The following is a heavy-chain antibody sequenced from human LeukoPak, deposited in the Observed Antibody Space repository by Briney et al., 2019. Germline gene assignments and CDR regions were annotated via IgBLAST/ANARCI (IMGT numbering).Heavy chain of an antibody. CDR3: ARALGVTTFDP. CDR2: IYYSGST. J-gene: IGHJ5*02. D-gene: IGHD4-17*01. V-gene: IGHV4-39*07. CDR1: GGSISSSSYY. Sequence: PSETLSLTCTVSGGSISSSSYYWGWIRQPPGKGLEWIGSIYYSGSTYYNPSLKSRVTISVDTSKNQFSLKLSSVTAADTAVYYCARALGVTTFDPWGQGTLVTVSS.